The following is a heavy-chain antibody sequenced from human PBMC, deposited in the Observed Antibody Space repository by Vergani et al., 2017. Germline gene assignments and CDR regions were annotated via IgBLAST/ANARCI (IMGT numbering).Heavy chain of an antibody. CDR2: IKSKTDGGTT. Sequence: EVQLVESGGGLVKLGGSLRLSCAASGFPFSNAWMSGVRQAPGKGLEWVGRIKSKTDGGTTDYAAPVKGRFTSSRDESKNTLYLQMNSLKTEDTAVYYCTTLLVGATKSDYWGQGTLVTVSS. CDR3: TTLLVGATKSDY. D-gene: IGHD1-26*01. J-gene: IGHJ4*02. CDR1: GFPFSNAW. V-gene: IGHV3-15*01.